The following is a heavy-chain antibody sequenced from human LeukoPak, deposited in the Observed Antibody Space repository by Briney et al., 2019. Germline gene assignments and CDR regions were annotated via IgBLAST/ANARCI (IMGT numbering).Heavy chain of an antibody. CDR1: GFTFSSYW. Sequence: GGSLRLSCAASGFTFSSYWMTWVRLAPGKGLEWVANIKQDGSEKYYVDSVKGRFTISRDNAKNSLYLQMNSLRPEDTAVYYCARDPRAYYFDCWGQGTLVTVSS. V-gene: IGHV3-7*01. CDR3: ARDPRAYYFDC. CDR2: IKQDGSEK. J-gene: IGHJ4*02.